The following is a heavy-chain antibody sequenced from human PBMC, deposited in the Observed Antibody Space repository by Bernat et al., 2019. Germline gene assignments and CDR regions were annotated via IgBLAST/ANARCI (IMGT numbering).Heavy chain of an antibody. V-gene: IGHV4-59*01. CDR2: IYYSGST. CDR3: ARENPYGALDY. Sequence: QVQLQESGPGLVRPSETLSLTCTVSGGSMRSYYWSWIRQAPGKGLEWIGYIYYSGSTNYNPSLKSRVTISVDTSKNQFSLKLSSVTAADTAVYYCARENPYGALDYWGQGTLVTVSS. CDR1: GGSMRSYY. D-gene: IGHD4-17*01. J-gene: IGHJ4*02.